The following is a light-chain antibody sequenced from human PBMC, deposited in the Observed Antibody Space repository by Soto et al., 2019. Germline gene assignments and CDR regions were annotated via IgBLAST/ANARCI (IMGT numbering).Light chain of an antibody. CDR2: EDN. CDR3: QSYDTSTVV. J-gene: IGLJ2*01. CDR1: SGSIASNY. V-gene: IGLV6-57*01. Sequence: NFMLTQPHSVAESPGKTVTISCTRTSGSIASNYVQWYQQRPGRSPTTVIDEDNERPSGVPHRFSGSIDSSSNSASLIISGLKTEEEADYYCQSYDTSTVVFGGGTKLTVL.